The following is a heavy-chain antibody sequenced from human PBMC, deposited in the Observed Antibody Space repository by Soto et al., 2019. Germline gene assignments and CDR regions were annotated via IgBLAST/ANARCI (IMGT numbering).Heavy chain of an antibody. V-gene: IGHV3-11*01. D-gene: IGHD3-16*02. J-gene: IGHJ4*02. CDR2: ISNSGSAI. Sequence: QVQLVESGGGLVKPGGSLRLSCAASGFTFSDYYMSWIRQAPGKGLEWVSYISNSGSAIYYADSVKGRFTISRDNAKNSLYLQMNSLRAEDTAVYYCASPYLWGRYRHGRFDYWGQGTLVTVSS. CDR3: ASPYLWGRYRHGRFDY. CDR1: GFTFSDYY.